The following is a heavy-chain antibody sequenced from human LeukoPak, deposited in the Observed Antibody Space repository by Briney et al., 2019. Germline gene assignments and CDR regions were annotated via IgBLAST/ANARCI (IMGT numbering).Heavy chain of an antibody. Sequence: GSSVKVSCKASGYTFTSYGISWVRQAPGQGIEWIGWISAYNGHTKYAQKLEGRVTITTDTSKSTTYMELRSLRSDDTAVYYCARRTGTTRYYFVYWGQGTMVAVSS. CDR2: ISAYNGHT. D-gene: IGHD1-1*01. CDR1: GYTFTSYG. J-gene: IGHJ4*02. V-gene: IGHV1-18*01. CDR3: ARRTGTTRYYFVY.